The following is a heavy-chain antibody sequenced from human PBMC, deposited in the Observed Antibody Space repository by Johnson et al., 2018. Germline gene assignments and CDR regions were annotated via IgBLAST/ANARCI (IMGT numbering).Heavy chain of an antibody. CDR2: ISSSGSTI. V-gene: IGHV3-11*04. Sequence: QVQLVESGGGLVRPGGSLRLSCAASGFTFSDYYMSWIRQAPGKGLEWVSYISSSGSTIYYADSVKGRFTISRDNAKSSLYLQMNSLGAEATAVYYCARDFPAPDDYGDSDCYGMDGWGQGTTVTVSS. CDR3: ARDFPAPDDYGDSDCYGMDG. CDR1: GFTFSDYY. D-gene: IGHD4-17*01. J-gene: IGHJ6*02.